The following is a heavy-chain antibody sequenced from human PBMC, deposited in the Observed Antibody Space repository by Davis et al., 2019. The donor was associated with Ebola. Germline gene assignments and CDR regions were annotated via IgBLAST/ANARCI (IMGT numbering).Heavy chain of an antibody. Sequence: GESLKISCAASGFTFSNAWMSWVRQAPGKGLEWVSVIYSGGSTYYADSVKGRFTISRDNSKNTLYLQMNSLRAEDTAVYYCARFHCSSTSCRISHYYYGMDVWGQGTTVTVSS. J-gene: IGHJ6*02. D-gene: IGHD2-2*01. CDR1: GFTFSNAW. CDR3: ARFHCSSTSCRISHYYYGMDV. CDR2: IYSGGST. V-gene: IGHV3-66*01.